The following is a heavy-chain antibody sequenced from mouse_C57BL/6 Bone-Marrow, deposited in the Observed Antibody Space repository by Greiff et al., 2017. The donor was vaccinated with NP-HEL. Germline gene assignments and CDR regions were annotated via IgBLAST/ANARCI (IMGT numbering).Heavy chain of an antibody. CDR1: GYSFTSYY. Sequence: LVESGPELVKPGASVKISCKASGYSFTSYYIHWVKQRPGQGLEWIGWIYPGSGNTKYNEKFKGKATLTADTSSSTAYMQLSSLTSEDSAVYYCARDYYAMDYWGQGTSVTVSS. CDR2: IYPGSGNT. V-gene: IGHV1-66*01. CDR3: ARDYYAMDY. J-gene: IGHJ4*01.